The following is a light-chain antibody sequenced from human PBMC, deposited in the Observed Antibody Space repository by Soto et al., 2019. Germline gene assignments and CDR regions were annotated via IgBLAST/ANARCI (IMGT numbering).Light chain of an antibody. CDR2: GSS. CDR3: QQYGSSPGLFT. J-gene: IGKJ3*01. V-gene: IGKV3-20*01. CDR1: QSVSSY. Sequence: EIVLTQSPATLSLSPGERATLSCRASQSVSSYLAWYQQKAGQAPRLLIYGSSSRATGIPDRFSGSGSGTDFTLAISRLEPEDFAVYFCQQYGSSPGLFTFGPGSKVDFK.